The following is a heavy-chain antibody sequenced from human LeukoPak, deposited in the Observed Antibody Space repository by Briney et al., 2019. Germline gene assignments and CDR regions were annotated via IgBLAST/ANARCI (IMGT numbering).Heavy chain of an antibody. J-gene: IGHJ6*03. CDR3: ARGAISLIQLWSFYMDV. V-gene: IGHV1-8*03. CDR1: GYTFTSYD. Sequence: EASVKVSCKASGYTFTSYDINWVRQATGQGLEWMGWMNPNSGNTGYAQKFQGRVTITRNTSISTAYMELSSLRSEDTAVYYCARGAISLIQLWSFYMDVWGKGTTVTVSS. CDR2: MNPNSGNT. D-gene: IGHD5-18*01.